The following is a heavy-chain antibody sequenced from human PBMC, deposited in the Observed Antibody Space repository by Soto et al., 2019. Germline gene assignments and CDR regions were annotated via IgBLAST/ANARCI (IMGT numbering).Heavy chain of an antibody. CDR2: IYHSGST. D-gene: IGHD3-22*01. J-gene: IGHJ1*01. Sequence: SETLSLTCAVSSGSLSNYYWSWIRQPPGKGLEWIGEIYHSGSTNYNPSLKSRVTISVDTSKNQFYLKLSSVTAADTAVYYFFQSGGYHHVHLGFWGQGTLVTVSS. V-gene: IGHV4-34*01. CDR1: SGSLSNYY. CDR3: FQSGGYHHVHLGF.